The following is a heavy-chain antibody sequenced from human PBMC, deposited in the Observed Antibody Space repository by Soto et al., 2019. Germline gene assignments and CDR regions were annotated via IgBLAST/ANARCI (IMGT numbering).Heavy chain of an antibody. CDR3: TTLQDFWSGYPYSTAYYYMDV. J-gene: IGHJ6*03. V-gene: IGHV3-15*01. CDR2: IKSKTDGGTT. CDR1: GFTFSNAW. D-gene: IGHD3-3*01. Sequence: GGSLRFSCAASGFTFSNAWMSWVRQAPGKGLEWVGRIKSKTDGGTTDYAAPVKGRFTISRDDSKNTLYLQMNSLKTEDTAVYYCTTLQDFWSGYPYSTAYYYMDVWGKGTTVTVSS.